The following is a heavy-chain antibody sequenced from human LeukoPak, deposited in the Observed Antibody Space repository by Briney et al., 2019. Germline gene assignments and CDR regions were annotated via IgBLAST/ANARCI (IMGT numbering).Heavy chain of an antibody. CDR3: AEGCRGYSYGYDY. D-gene: IGHD5-18*01. V-gene: IGHV3-23*01. Sequence: GGSLRLSCAASGFTFSSYAMSWVRQAPGKGLEWVSAISGSGGSTYYADSVKGRFTISRDNSKNTLYLQMNSLRAEDTAVYYCAEGCRGYSYGYDYWGQGTLVTVSS. J-gene: IGHJ4*02. CDR2: ISGSGGST. CDR1: GFTFSSYA.